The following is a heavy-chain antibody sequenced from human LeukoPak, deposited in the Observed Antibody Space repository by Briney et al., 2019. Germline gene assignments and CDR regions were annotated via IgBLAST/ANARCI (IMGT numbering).Heavy chain of an antibody. J-gene: IGHJ4*02. CDR3: ARERIAVAGEFDY. CDR2: IWYDGSNK. CDR1: GFTFSSYG. D-gene: IGHD6-19*01. Sequence: ARSLRLSCAASGFTFSSYGMHWVRQAPGKGLEWVAVIWYDGSNKYYADSVKGRFTISRDNSKNTLYLQMNSLRAEDTAVYYCARERIAVAGEFDYWGQGTLVTVSS. V-gene: IGHV3-33*01.